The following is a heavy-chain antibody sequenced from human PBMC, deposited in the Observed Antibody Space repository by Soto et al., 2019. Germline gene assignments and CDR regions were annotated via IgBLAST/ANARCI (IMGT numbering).Heavy chain of an antibody. Sequence: EVQLVESGGGLVQPGGSLRLSCAASGFTFSSYSMNWVRQAPGKGLEWVPYISSSSSTIYYADSVKGRFTISRDNAKNSLYLQMNSLRDEDTAVYYCATHSGSYYYFDYWGQGTLVTVSS. J-gene: IGHJ4*02. CDR2: ISSSSSTI. V-gene: IGHV3-48*02. D-gene: IGHD1-26*01. CDR1: GFTFSSYS. CDR3: ATHSGSYYYFDY.